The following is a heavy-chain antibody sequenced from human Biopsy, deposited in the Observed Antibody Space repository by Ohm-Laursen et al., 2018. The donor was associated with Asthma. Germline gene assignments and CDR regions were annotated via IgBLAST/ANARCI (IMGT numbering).Heavy chain of an antibody. CDR1: GFVFSRSA. D-gene: IGHD1-20*01. V-gene: IGHV3-30*04. J-gene: IGHJ6*02. CDR2: ISSDGIER. CDR3: ARDLRSDNWNPWGMDV. Sequence: SLRLSCAASGFVFSRSAMHWVRQAPGRGLEWMAVISSDGIERYYTDSVKGRFTVSRDNSKNRLFLQMNSLRAEDTAVYYCARDLRSDNWNPWGMDVWGLGTTVTVAS.